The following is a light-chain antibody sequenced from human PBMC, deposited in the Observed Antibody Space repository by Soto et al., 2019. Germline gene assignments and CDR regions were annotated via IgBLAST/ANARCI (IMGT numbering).Light chain of an antibody. CDR1: QSINRW. CDR3: QQYNSYLVT. CDR2: KAS. V-gene: IGKV1-5*03. Sequence: DIQMTQSPSTLSASIGDRVTITCRARQSINRWLAWYQQQPGKAPKLLIYKASSLESGVPSRFSGSGSGTQFTLTISSLQPDDFATYYCQQYNSYLVTFGQGTRLEIK. J-gene: IGKJ5*01.